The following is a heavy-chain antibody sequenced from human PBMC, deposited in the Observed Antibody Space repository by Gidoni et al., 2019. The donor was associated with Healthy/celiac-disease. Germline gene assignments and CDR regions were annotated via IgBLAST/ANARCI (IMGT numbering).Heavy chain of an antibody. CDR1: GFTFSDYY. J-gene: IGHJ5*02. CDR2: ISSSSSYT. V-gene: IGHV3-11*06. CDR3: ARDQTRGYSSNPGWFDP. D-gene: IGHD6-13*01. Sequence: QVQLVESGGGLVKPGGSLRLSCAASGFTFSDYYMSWIRQAPGKGLGWVSYISSSSSYTNYADSVKGRFTISRDNAKNSLYLQMNSLRAEDTAVYYCARDQTRGYSSNPGWFDPGAREPWSPSPQ.